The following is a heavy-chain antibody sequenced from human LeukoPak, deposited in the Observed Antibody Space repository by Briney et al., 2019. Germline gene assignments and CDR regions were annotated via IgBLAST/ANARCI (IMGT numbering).Heavy chain of an antibody. CDR3: AQDWNP. Sequence: PGGSLRLSCAASGFNFRSCGMHWVRQAPGKGLEWVAFIRYDGSDKYYPDSVKGRFTISRDNSKNTLYLQLNSLRGHDPAVYYCAQDWNPWGQGTLVTVSS. CDR1: GFNFRSCG. J-gene: IGHJ5*02. V-gene: IGHV3-30*02. CDR2: IRYDGSDK. D-gene: IGHD1-1*01.